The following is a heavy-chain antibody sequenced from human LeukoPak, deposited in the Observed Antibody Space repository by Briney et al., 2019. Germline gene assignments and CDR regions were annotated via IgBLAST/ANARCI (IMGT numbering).Heavy chain of an antibody. D-gene: IGHD1-26*01. Sequence: GGSLRLSCAASGFTFSSYAMSWVRQAPGKGLEWVAVISYDGSNKYYADSVKGRFTISRDNSKNTLYLQMNSLRAEDTAVYYCAREEVGDYYYMDVWGQGTLVTVSS. V-gene: IGHV3-30*04. CDR2: ISYDGSNK. CDR3: AREEVGDYYYMDV. J-gene: IGHJ6*03. CDR1: GFTFSSYA.